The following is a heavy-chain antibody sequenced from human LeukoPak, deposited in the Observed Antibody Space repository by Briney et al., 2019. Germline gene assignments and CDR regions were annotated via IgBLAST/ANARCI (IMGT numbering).Heavy chain of an antibody. D-gene: IGHD1-26*01. CDR1: GGSFSGYY. CDR3: ARPHINSGRYYYMDV. Sequence: SETLSPTCAVYGGSFSGYYWSWIRQPPGKGLEWIGEINHSGSTNYDQSLKGRVTISVDTSKSQFSLILTSVTAADSAVYYCARPHINSGRYYYMDVWGKGTTVTVSS. J-gene: IGHJ6*03. V-gene: IGHV4-34*01. CDR2: INHSGST.